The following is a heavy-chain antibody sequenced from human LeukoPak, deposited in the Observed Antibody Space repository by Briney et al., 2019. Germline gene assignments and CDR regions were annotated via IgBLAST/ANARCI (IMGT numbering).Heavy chain of an antibody. J-gene: IGHJ4*02. CDR2: ISYDGSSK. V-gene: IGHV3-30*18. CDR3: AKGGLSTSGCFVY. Sequence: GGSLRLSCAASGFTFSYYGMHWVRQAPGKGLEWVAVISYDGSSKYYADSVKGRFTISRVNPKNTLYLQMNSLRAQDTAVYYCAKGGLSTSGCFVYWGQGTLVTVSS. CDR1: GFTFSYYG. D-gene: IGHD3-9*01.